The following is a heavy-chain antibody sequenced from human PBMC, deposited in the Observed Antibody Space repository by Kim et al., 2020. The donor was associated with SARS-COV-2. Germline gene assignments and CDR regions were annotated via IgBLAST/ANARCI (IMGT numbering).Heavy chain of an antibody. D-gene: IGHD4-17*01. CDR1: GFTFSSYA. CDR3: ARAPVRYGDYFDY. J-gene: IGHJ4*02. CDR2: ISYDGSNK. Sequence: GESLKISCAASGFTFSSYAMHWVRQAPGKGLEWVAVISYDGSNKYYVDSVKGRFTISRDNSKNTLYLQMNSLRAEDTAVYYCARAPVRYGDYFDYWGQGT. V-gene: IGHV3-30*04.